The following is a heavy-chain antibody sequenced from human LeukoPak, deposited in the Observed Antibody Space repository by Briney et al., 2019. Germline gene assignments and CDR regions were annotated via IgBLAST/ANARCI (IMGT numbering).Heavy chain of an antibody. D-gene: IGHD2-15*01. CDR3: VKLLVEMRVLLPYFDY. V-gene: IGHV3-64D*06. CDR1: GFTFSNYA. J-gene: IGHJ4*02. Sequence: PGGSLRLSCSASGFTFSNYAIHWVRQAPGKGLEFVSAISPSGGSTYYADSVKSRFTISRDNSKNMLYLQMSSLRPEDTAVYYCVKLLVEMRVLLPYFDYWGQGTLVTVSS. CDR2: ISPSGGST.